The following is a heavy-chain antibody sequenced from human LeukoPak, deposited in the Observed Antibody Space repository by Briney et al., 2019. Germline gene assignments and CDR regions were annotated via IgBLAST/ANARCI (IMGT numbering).Heavy chain of an antibody. CDR3: ARSKLVSSFDF. J-gene: IGHJ4*02. CDR1: GFTFSSYS. V-gene: IGHV3-21*01. Sequence: GGSLRLSCAASGFTFSSYSMNWVRQAPGKGLEWVSSISSSSSYIYYADSVKGRFTISRDNAKNSLYLQMDSLSAEDTAVYYCARSKLVSSFDFWGQGTLVTVSS. CDR2: ISSSSSYI.